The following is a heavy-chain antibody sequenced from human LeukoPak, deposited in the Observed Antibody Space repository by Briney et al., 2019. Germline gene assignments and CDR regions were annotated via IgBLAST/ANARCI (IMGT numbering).Heavy chain of an antibody. Sequence: GGSLRLSCSASGFTFSRYGMHWGRQAQGKGLEYVSAIVSNGDSTYYADSVKGRFAISRDHAKNTLYLQMSSLRPDDTAVYYCVNPGWYYDSSGYSYYYGMDVWGQGTTVTVSS. CDR1: GFTFSRYG. V-gene: IGHV3-64D*09. J-gene: IGHJ6*02. CDR2: IVSNGDST. D-gene: IGHD3-22*01. CDR3: VNPGWYYDSSGYSYYYGMDV.